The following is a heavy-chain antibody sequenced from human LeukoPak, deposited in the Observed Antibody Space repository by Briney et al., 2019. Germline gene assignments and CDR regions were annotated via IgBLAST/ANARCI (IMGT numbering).Heavy chain of an antibody. D-gene: IGHD6-19*01. CDR3: ARDYSSGWYVY. CDR1: GYTFTDYY. V-gene: IGHV1-2*06. Sequence: ASVKVSCKASGYTFTDYYMPWVRQAPGQGLEWMGRINPYSGGTNYAQKFQGRVTMTRDTSISTAYMELSRLKSDDTAVYYCARDYSSGWYVYWGQGTLVTVSS. CDR2: INPYSGGT. J-gene: IGHJ4*02.